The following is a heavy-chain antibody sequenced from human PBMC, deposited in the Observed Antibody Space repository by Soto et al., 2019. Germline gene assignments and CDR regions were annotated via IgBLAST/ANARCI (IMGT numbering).Heavy chain of an antibody. V-gene: IGHV5-51*01. CDR3: ARHGLIVGATTVYYYYGMDV. J-gene: IGHJ6*02. D-gene: IGHD1-26*01. Sequence: GESLKISCKGSGYSFTSYWIGWVRQMPGKSLEWMGIIYPGDSDTRYSPSFQGQVTISADKSISTAYLQWSSLKASDTAMYYCARHGLIVGATTVYYYYGMDVWGQGTTVTVSS. CDR2: IYPGDSDT. CDR1: GYSFTSYW.